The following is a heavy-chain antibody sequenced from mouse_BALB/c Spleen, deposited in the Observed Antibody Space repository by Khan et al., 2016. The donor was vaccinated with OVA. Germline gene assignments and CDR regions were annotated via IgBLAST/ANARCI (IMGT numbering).Heavy chain of an antibody. Sequence: QVQLKDSGPGLVAPSQSLSITCTVSGFSLSRYNIHWVRQPPGKGLEWLGMIWGGGGTDYNSTLKSRLSISKDNSKSQAFLKMNSLQTDDTAMYYCARAYYRYDGDYAMDYWGQGTSVTVSS. CDR3: ARAYYRYDGDYAMDY. CDR1: GFSLSRYN. J-gene: IGHJ4*01. D-gene: IGHD2-14*01. V-gene: IGHV2-6-4*01. CDR2: IWGGGGT.